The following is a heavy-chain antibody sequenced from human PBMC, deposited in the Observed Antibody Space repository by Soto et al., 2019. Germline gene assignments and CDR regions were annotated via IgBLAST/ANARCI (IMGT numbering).Heavy chain of an antibody. D-gene: IGHD4-17*01. Sequence: GGSLRLSCAASGFTFRNYAMTWARQAPGKGLEWVSSLLRSGSSAYYADSVRGRFTISSDTSANSLYLQMDNLRAEDTAIYYCAKDAISGDGIWLMDSWGQGTVVTVSS. V-gene: IGHV3-23*01. CDR2: LLRSGSSA. CDR3: AKDAISGDGIWLMDS. CDR1: GFTFRNYA. J-gene: IGHJ5*02.